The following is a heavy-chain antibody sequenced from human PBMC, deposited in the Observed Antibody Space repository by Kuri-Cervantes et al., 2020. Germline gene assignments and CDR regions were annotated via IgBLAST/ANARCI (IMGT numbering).Heavy chain of an antibody. Sequence: ASVKVSCKASGYTFPSYGLHWVRQAPGQGLEWMGWINPNSGGTNYAQKFQGRVTMTRDTSISTAYMELSRLRSDDTAVYYCARSRGYYDSSGYHDYWGQGTLVTVSS. J-gene: IGHJ4*02. D-gene: IGHD3-22*01. CDR3: ARSRGYYDSSGYHDY. V-gene: IGHV1-2*02. CDR2: INPNSGGT. CDR1: GYTFPSYG.